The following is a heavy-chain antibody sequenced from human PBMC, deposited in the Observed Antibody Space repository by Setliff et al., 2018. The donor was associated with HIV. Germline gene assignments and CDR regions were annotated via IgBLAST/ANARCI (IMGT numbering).Heavy chain of an antibody. D-gene: IGHD1-1*01. J-gene: IGHJ4*02. Sequence: GGSLRLSCGASGFIFSDSWMDWVRQAPGKGLEWVATIKKDGREKYYADSVKGRFTISRDNAKDSLYLQMNSLGAEDTAIYFCVRDGNVGWNDLDYWGQGTLVTVSS. CDR1: GFIFSDSW. CDR2: IKKDGREK. V-gene: IGHV3-7*03. CDR3: VRDGNVGWNDLDY.